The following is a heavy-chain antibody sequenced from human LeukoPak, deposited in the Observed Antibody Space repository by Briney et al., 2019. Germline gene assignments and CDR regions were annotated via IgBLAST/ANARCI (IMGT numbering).Heavy chain of an antibody. CDR3: AKTFWSGYYTTLAFDY. V-gene: IGHV3-23*01. CDR1: GFTFSNYA. Sequence: GGSLRLSCAASGFTFSNYAMTWVRQAPGKGLEWVSAISGSGVSTYYADSVKGRFIISRDNSRNTLYLQMNSLRAEDTAVYYCAKTFWSGYYTTLAFDYWGQGTLVTVSS. CDR2: ISGSGVST. J-gene: IGHJ4*02. D-gene: IGHD3-3*01.